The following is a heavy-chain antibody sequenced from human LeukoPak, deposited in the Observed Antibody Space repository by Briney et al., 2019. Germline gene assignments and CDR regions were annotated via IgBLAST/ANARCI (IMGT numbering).Heavy chain of an antibody. V-gene: IGHV4-38-2*02. Sequence: SETLSLTCTVSGYSISSGYYWGWIRQPPGKGLEWIGSIYHSGSTYYNPSLKSRVTISVDTSKNQFSLKLSSVTATDTAVYYCARSGSYSPDDYWGQGTLVTVSS. D-gene: IGHD1-26*01. CDR1: GYSISSGYY. CDR3: ARSGSYSPDDY. J-gene: IGHJ4*02. CDR2: IYHSGST.